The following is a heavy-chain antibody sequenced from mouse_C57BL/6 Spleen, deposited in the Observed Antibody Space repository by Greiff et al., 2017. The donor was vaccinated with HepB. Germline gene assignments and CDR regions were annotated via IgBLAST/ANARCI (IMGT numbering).Heavy chain of an antibody. CDR2: ISSGSSTI. J-gene: IGHJ3*01. Sequence: EVKLMESGGGLVKPGGSLKLSCAASGFTFSDYGMHWVRQAPEKGLEWVAYISSGSSTIYYADTVKGRFTISRDNAKNTLFLQMTSLRSEDTAMYYCASYYYGSSPGAYWGQGTLVTVSA. V-gene: IGHV5-17*01. CDR3: ASYYYGSSPGAY. CDR1: GFTFSDYG. D-gene: IGHD1-1*01.